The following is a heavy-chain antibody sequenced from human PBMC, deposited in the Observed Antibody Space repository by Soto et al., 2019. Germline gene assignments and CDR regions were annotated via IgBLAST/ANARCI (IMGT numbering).Heavy chain of an antibody. J-gene: IGHJ4*02. V-gene: IGHV4-31*03. Sequence: SETLSLSCTVSGGSISSGGYYWSWIRQHPGKGLERIGYIYHSGTTYYNPSLKSRVTISVDTSKNQFSLKLTSVTFADTAVYYCARGMSEGQIFYYFDYWGQGALVTVSS. CDR3: ARGMSEGQIFYYFDY. D-gene: IGHD3-9*01. CDR1: GGSISSGGYY. CDR2: IYHSGTT.